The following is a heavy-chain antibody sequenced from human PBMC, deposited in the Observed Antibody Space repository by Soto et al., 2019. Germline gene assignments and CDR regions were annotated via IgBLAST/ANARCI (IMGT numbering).Heavy chain of an antibody. D-gene: IGHD4-4*01. Sequence: GGSLRLSCAASGFTFSSYAMSWVRQAPGKGLEWVSAISGSGGSTYYADSVKGRFTISRDNSKNTLYLQMNSLRAEDTAVYYCATTVTTYYYYGMDVWGQGTTVTAP. J-gene: IGHJ6*02. CDR3: ATTVTTYYYYGMDV. CDR1: GFTFSSYA. V-gene: IGHV3-23*01. CDR2: ISGSGGST.